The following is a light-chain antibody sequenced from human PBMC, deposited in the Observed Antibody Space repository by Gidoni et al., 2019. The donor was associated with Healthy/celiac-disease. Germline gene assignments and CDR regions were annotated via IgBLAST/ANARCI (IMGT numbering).Light chain of an antibody. CDR2: YAS. CDR1: QSVSSY. CDR3: QQRSNWPRST. Sequence: EIVLTQSPATLSLSPGERATLSCRASQSVSSYLAWYQQKPGQAPRLLIYYASNRATGSPARFSGSGSGTDFTLTISSLEPEDFAVYYCQQRSNWPRSTFGGGTKVEIK. J-gene: IGKJ4*01. V-gene: IGKV3-11*01.